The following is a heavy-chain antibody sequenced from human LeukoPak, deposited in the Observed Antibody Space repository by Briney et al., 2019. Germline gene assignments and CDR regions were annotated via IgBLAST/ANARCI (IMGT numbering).Heavy chain of an antibody. CDR1: GFTFSSSS. J-gene: IGHJ4*02. V-gene: IGHV3-7*03. Sequence: GGSLRLSCAASGFTFSSSSMNWVRQAPGKGLEWVANIKNDGSEKNYMDSVEGRFTISRDNAKNSLYLQMNSLRAEDTAVYYCASQTSAKGFDGWGQGTLVTVSS. CDR3: ASQTSAKGFDG. CDR2: IKNDGSEK. D-gene: IGHD2-2*01.